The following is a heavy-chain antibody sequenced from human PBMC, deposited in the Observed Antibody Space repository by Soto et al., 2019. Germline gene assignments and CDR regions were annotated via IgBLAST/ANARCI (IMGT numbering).Heavy chain of an antibody. CDR2: ISAYNGNT. CDR3: ARGGTPIDY. Sequence: QVQLVQSGAEVKKPGASVKVSCKASGYTFTNFGISWVRQAPGQGLEWMGWISAYNGNTNYAKNFQGRVTMTTDTSTSTAYMELRRLRSDGTAVDFWARGGTPIDYWGQGTLVTVSS. CDR1: GYTFTNFG. J-gene: IGHJ4*02. V-gene: IGHV1-18*01. D-gene: IGHD3-16*01.